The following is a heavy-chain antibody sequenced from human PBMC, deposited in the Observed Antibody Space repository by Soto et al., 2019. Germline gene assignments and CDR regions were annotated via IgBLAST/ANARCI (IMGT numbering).Heavy chain of an antibody. Sequence: GASVKVSCKASGYTFTSYYMHWVRQAPGQGLEWMGIINPSGGSTSYAQKFQGRVTMTRGTSTSTVYMELSSRRSEDTAVYYCDRVRLWFWEFAFDYWGQGTLVNVSS. J-gene: IGHJ4*02. CDR1: GYTFTSYY. D-gene: IGHD3-10*01. CDR2: INPSGGST. V-gene: IGHV1-46*03. CDR3: DRVRLWFWEFAFDY.